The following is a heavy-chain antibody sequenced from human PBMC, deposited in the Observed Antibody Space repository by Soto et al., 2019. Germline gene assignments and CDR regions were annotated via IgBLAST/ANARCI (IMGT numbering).Heavy chain of an antibody. V-gene: IGHV3-73*01. J-gene: IGHJ4*02. CDR2: IRSKANSYAT. D-gene: IGHD2-15*01. Sequence: EVQLVESGGGLVQPGGSLKLSCAASGFTFSGSAMHWVRQASGKGLEWVGRIRSKANSYATTYAASVKGRFTISRDDSKNTAYLQMNSLKTEDTAVYYCSGVVLGATELIDYWGQGTLVTVSS. CDR1: GFTFSGSA. CDR3: SGVVLGATELIDY.